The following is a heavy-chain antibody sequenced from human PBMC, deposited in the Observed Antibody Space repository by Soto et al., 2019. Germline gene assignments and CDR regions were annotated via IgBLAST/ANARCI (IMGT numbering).Heavy chain of an antibody. V-gene: IGHV3-23*01. Sequence: PGGSLRLSCAASGFTFSSYAMSWVRQAPGKGLEWVSAISGSGGSTYYADSVKGRFTISRDNSKNTLYLQMNSLRAEDTAVYYCAKFINPSSGYSFADYYYYYYMDVWGKGTTVTVSS. CDR1: GFTFSSYA. J-gene: IGHJ6*03. D-gene: IGHD5-18*01. CDR2: ISGSGGST. CDR3: AKFINPSSGYSFADYYYYYYMDV.